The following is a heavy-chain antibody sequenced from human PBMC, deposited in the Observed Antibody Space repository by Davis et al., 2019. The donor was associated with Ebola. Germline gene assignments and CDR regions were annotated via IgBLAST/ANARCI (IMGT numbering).Heavy chain of an antibody. CDR2: ISAYNGNT. CDR3: ASHYGESSSDSLDY. CDR1: GYTFTSYG. V-gene: IGHV1-18*01. D-gene: IGHD4-17*01. Sequence: ASVKVSCKASGYTFTSYGIGWVRQAPGQGLEWMGWISAYNGNTNYAQKLQGRVTMTRNTSISTAYMELSSLRSEDTAVYYCASHYGESSSDSLDYWGQGTLVTVSS. J-gene: IGHJ4*02.